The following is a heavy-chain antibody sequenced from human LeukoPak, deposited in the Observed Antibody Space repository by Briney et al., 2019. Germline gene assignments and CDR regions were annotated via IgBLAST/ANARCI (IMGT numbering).Heavy chain of an antibody. Sequence: GGSLRLSCAASGFTFSSYSMNWVRQAPGKGLEWVSYISSSSSTIYYADSVKGRFTISRDNAKNSLYLQMNSLRDEDTAVYYCARLSIAARRGHLDYWGQGTLVTVSS. CDR1: GFTFSSYS. J-gene: IGHJ4*02. D-gene: IGHD6-6*01. CDR3: ARLSIAARRGHLDY. CDR2: ISSSSSTI. V-gene: IGHV3-48*02.